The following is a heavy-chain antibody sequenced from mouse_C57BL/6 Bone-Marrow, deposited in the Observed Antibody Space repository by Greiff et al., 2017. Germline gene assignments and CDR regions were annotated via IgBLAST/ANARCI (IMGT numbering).Heavy chain of an antibody. J-gene: IGHJ2*01. D-gene: IGHD4-1*01. CDR3: TRANWDPIDY. Sequence: QVQLKESGAELVRPGASVTLSCKASGYTFTDYEMHWVKQTPVHGLEWIGAIDPETGGTAYNQKFKGKAILTADKSSSTAYMELRSLTSEDSAVYYCTRANWDPIDYWGQGTTLTVSS. CDR2: IDPETGGT. CDR1: GYTFTDYE. V-gene: IGHV1-15*01.